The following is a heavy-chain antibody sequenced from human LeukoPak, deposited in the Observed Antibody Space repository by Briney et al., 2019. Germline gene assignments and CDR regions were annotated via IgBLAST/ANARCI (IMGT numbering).Heavy chain of an antibody. V-gene: IGHV1-2*02. D-gene: IGHD3-22*01. CDR2: INPNSGGT. CDR1: GYTFTGYY. Sequence: GASVKVSCKASGYTFTGYYMHWVRQAPGQGLEWMGWINPNSGGTNYAQKFQGRVTMTRDTSISTAYMELSRLRSDDTAVYYCARGGGTRRIICYDSSRAPFDYWGQGTLVTVSS. CDR3: ARGGGTRRIICYDSSRAPFDY. J-gene: IGHJ4*02.